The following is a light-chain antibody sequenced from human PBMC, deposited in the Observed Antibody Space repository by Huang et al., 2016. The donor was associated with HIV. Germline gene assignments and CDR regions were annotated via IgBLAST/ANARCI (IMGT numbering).Light chain of an antibody. Sequence: DVVMTQSPLSLPVTLGQPASISCRSSQSLVHSDGNTYLNWFHQRTGQSPRRLIYGVSFRDSGVPDRVSGSGSGTDFTLKISRVEAEDVGVYYCMQGTHWPPTFGGGTKVEIK. CDR2: GVS. J-gene: IGKJ4*01. CDR1: QSLVHSDGNTY. CDR3: MQGTHWPPT. V-gene: IGKV2-30*02.